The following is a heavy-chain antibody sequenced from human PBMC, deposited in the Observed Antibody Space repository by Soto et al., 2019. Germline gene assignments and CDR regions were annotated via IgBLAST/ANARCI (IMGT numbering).Heavy chain of an antibody. CDR1: GGLFSSFA. J-gene: IGHJ4*02. V-gene: IGHV1-69*01. Sequence: EQLVQSGPEVKKPGSSVKVSCKDSGGLFSSFAISWVRQAPGQGLEWLGGIIPVFGTTNYAEKVKGRVTITADESTNTAYMELSSLRSGDTAMYYCGRGGGPYVWFNEFWGQGTLVTVTS. CDR2: IIPVFGTT. CDR3: GRGGGPYVWFNEF. D-gene: IGHD3-16*01.